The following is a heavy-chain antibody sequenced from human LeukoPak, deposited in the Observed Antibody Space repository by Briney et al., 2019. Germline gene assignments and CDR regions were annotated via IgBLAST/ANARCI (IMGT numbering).Heavy chain of an antibody. CDR2: IYYSGST. Sequence: SETLSLTCTVSGGSISSGDYYWSWIRQPPGKGLEWIGYIYYSGSTYYNPSLKSRVTISVDTSKNQFSLKLSSVTAADTAVYYCARVRLLESLKYFQHWGQGTLVTVSS. CDR1: GGSISSGDYY. J-gene: IGHJ1*01. D-gene: IGHD3-3*01. V-gene: IGHV4-30-4*08. CDR3: ARVRLLESLKYFQH.